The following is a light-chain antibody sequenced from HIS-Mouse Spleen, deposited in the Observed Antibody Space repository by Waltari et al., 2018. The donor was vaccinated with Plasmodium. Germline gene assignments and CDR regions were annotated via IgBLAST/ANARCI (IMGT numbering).Light chain of an antibody. CDR1: QGISSY. CDR2: AAS. Sequence: DIQLTQSPSYLSASLGDRVTIPCRTSQGISSYLAWYQQKPGKAPKLLIYAASTLQSGVPSRFSGSGSGTEFTLTISSLQPEDFATYYCQQHNSYPYTFGQGTKLEIK. CDR3: QQHNSYPYT. V-gene: IGKV1-9*01. J-gene: IGKJ2*01.